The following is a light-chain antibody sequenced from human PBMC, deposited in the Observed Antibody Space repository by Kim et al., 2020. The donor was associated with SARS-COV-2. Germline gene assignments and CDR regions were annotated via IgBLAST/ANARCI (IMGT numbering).Light chain of an antibody. Sequence: QSALTQHPSASGSPGQSVTISCTGTSSDIGAYNYVSWYQQHPGTPPKLVICEVTQRPSGVPNRFSGSKSGNTASLIISGLQAEDEADYYCSSYAGGRYVFGTGTKVTVL. CDR3: SSYAGGRYV. J-gene: IGLJ1*01. CDR2: EVT. V-gene: IGLV2-8*01. CDR1: SSDIGAYNY.